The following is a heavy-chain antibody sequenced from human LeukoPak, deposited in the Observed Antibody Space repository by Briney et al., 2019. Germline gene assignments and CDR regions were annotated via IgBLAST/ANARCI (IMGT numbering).Heavy chain of an antibody. Sequence: SGTLSLTCTVSGDSINSLDLWGWVRQPPGKGLEWIGEMYLSGTTHSNPSVKSRVTISIDKSKNQFFLNLSSVTAADTAVYYCAGLVGRYSSGLYYYYFDYWGQGTLVTVSS. CDR2: MYLSGTT. CDR3: AGLVGRYSSGLYYYYFDY. J-gene: IGHJ4*02. CDR1: GDSINSLDL. V-gene: IGHV4-4*02. D-gene: IGHD3-22*01.